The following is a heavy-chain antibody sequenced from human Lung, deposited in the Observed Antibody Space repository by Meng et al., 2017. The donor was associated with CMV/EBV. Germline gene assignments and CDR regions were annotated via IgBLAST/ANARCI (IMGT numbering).Heavy chain of an antibody. D-gene: IGHD2-2*01. CDR2: IHCGDSRT. Sequence: GGSXRLXCKTSGYTFASHWIGWVRQLPGEDLEWMGMIHCGDSRTIYSPLFQGQVTISVDKSLNTAYLQWNSLQASDTAMYYCARHYDASWFGYWGQGTRVTVDS. V-gene: IGHV5-51*01. J-gene: IGHJ4*02. CDR3: ARHYDASWFGY. CDR1: GYTFASHW.